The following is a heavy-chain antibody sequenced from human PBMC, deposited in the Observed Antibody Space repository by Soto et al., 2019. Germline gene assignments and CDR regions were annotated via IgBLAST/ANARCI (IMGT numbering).Heavy chain of an antibody. D-gene: IGHD3-10*01. J-gene: IGHJ4*02. CDR2: IIPIFGTA. Sequence: SVKVSCKXSGGTFSSYAISWVRQAPGQGLEWMGGIIPIFGTANYAQKFQGRVTITADESTSTAYMELSSLRSEDTAVYYCARDRQLYYYGSGSSKVDFDYWGQGTLVTVSS. V-gene: IGHV1-69*13. CDR3: ARDRQLYYYGSGSSKVDFDY. CDR1: GGTFSSYA.